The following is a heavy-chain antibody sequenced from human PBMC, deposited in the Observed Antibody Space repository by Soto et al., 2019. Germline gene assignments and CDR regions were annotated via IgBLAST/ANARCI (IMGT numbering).Heavy chain of an antibody. CDR1: GGTFSSYA. CDR3: AIVMYCSGGSCPGHYYYGMDV. V-gene: IGHV1-69*01. D-gene: IGHD2-15*01. CDR2: IIPLFGTA. Sequence: QVQLVQSGAEVKKPGSSVKVSCKASGGTFSSYAISWVRQAPGQGLEWMGGIIPLFGTANYAQKFQGRVTITADESTSTAYMELSSMRSEDTAVYYCAIVMYCSGGSCPGHYYYGMDVWGQGTTVTVSS. J-gene: IGHJ6*02.